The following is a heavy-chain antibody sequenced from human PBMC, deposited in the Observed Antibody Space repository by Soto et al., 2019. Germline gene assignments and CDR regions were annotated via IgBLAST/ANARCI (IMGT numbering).Heavy chain of an antibody. V-gene: IGHV3-23*01. J-gene: IGHJ4*02. CDR3: APQSCGSCYGLFDY. CDR1: GFTFSSYA. D-gene: IGHD2-15*01. CDR2: ISGSGGST. Sequence: PGGSLRLSCAASGFTFSSYAMSWVRQAPGKGLEWVSAISGSGGSTYYADSVKGRFTISRDNSKNTLYLQMNSLRAEDTAVYYRAPQSCGSCYGLFDYWGQGTLVPVSP.